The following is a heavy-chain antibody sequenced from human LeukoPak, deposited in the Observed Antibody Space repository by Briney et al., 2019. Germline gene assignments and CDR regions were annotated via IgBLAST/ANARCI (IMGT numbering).Heavy chain of an antibody. CDR2: MNPNSGNT. Sequence: GASVKVSCKASGYTFTGYYMHWVRQATGQGLEWMGWMNPNSGNTGYAQKFQGRVTMTRDMSTSTVYMELSSLTSEDMAIYYCAKYGLSPYFDYWGQGTLVTVSS. CDR3: AKYGLSPYFDY. V-gene: IGHV1-8*01. J-gene: IGHJ4*02. D-gene: IGHD4-17*01. CDR1: GYTFTGYY.